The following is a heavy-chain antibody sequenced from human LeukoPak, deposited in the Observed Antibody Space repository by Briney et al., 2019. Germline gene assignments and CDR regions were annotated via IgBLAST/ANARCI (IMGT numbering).Heavy chain of an antibody. J-gene: IGHJ4*02. CDR3: ARYLGGTRFGELSFGY. D-gene: IGHD3-10*01. V-gene: IGHV1-2*02. Sequence: GASVKVSCKASGYTFTGYYMHWVRQAPGQGLEWMGWINPNSGGTNYAQKFQGRVTMTRDTSISTAYMELSRLRSDDTAVYYCARYLGGTRFGELSFGYWGQGTLVTVSS. CDR1: GYTFTGYY. CDR2: INPNSGGT.